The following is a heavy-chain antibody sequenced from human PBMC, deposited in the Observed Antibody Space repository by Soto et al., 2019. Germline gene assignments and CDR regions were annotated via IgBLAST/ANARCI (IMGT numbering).Heavy chain of an antibody. D-gene: IGHD4-17*01. CDR3: ASWGATVTTSFDY. CDR1: GGSISSSNW. Sequence: SETLSLTCAVSGGSISSSNWWSWVRQPPGKGLEWIGEIYHSGSTNYNPSLKSRVTIPVDKSKNQFSLKLSSVTAADTAVYYCASWGATVTTSFDYWGQGTLVTVSS. V-gene: IGHV4-4*02. J-gene: IGHJ4*02. CDR2: IYHSGST.